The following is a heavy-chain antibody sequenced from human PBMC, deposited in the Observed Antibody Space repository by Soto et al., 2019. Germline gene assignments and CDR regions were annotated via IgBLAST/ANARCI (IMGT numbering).Heavy chain of an antibody. CDR2: LYSDRET. CDR3: ASSSPFHY. V-gene: IGHV4-39*01. D-gene: IGHD6-6*01. CDR1: GGSISSNSYS. Sequence: SSETLSLTCSVSGGSISSNSYSWGWIRQPPGKGLEWIATLYSDRETYYKPSLKSRDNKSADTSQKQFSLDLTSVTATDTGVYYCASSSPFHYWGPGILVTVSS. J-gene: IGHJ4*02.